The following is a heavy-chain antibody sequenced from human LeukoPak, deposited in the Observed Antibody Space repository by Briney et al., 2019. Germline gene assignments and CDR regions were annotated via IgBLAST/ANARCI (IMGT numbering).Heavy chain of an antibody. V-gene: IGHV1-2*02. D-gene: IGHD3-22*01. CDR1: GYTFTGYY. CDR2: INPNSGGT. J-gene: IGHJ3*02. CDR3: AINIYYDSSGPPLGAFDI. Sequence: ASVKVSCKASGYTFTGYYMHWVRQAPGQGLEWTGWINPNSGGTNYAQKFQGRVTMTRDTSISTAYMELSRLRSDDTAVYYCAINIYYDSSGPPLGAFDIWGQGTMVTVSS.